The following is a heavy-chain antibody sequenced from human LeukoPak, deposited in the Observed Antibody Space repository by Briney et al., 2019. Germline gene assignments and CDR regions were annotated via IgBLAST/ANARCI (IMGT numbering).Heavy chain of an antibody. CDR3: ARATRRAYYMGV. V-gene: IGHV3-13*01. Sequence: GGSLRLSCAASGFTFSSYDMHWVRQATGKGLEWVSAIGTAGDTYYPGSVKGRFTISRENAKNSLYLQMNSLRAGDTAVYYCARATRRAYYMGVWGKGTTVTVSS. CDR2: IGTAGDT. CDR1: GFTFSSYD. J-gene: IGHJ6*03.